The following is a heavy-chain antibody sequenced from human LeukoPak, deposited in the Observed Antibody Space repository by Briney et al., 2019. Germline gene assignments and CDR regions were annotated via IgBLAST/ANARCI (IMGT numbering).Heavy chain of an antibody. V-gene: IGHV1-3*04. J-gene: IGHJ1*01. CDR2: INTGNGNT. D-gene: IGHD3-22*01. CDR3: ARVPLSDSSGHYYPH. Sequence: ASVKVACKTSGYTFANYGMHWVRQAPRQSLVWMGWINTGNGNTKSSQKFQDRVALTRDTSASTAYMELNSLSSEDTAVYYCARVPLSDSSGHYYPHWGQGTLVTVSS. CDR1: GYTFANYG.